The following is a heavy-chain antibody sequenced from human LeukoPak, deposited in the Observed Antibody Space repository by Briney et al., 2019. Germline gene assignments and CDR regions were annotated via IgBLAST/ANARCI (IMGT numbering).Heavy chain of an antibody. V-gene: IGHV4-61*01. J-gene: IGHJ4*02. CDR2: IYYSGST. CDR3: ARVRSSSWNGKKIDY. CDR1: GGSVSSGSYY. D-gene: IGHD6-13*01. Sequence: PSETLSLTCTVSGGSVSSGSYYWSWIRQPPGKGLEWIGYIYYSGSTNYNPSLKSRVTISVDTFKNQFSLKLSSVTAAYTAVYYCARVRSSSWNGKKIDYWGQGTLVTVSS.